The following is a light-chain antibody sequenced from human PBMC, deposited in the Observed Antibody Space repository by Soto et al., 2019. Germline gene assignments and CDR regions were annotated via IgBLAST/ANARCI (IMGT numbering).Light chain of an antibody. CDR3: QQLNSYPLT. CDR2: AAS. Sequence: DIQLTQSPSFLSASVGDRVTITCRASQGISSYLAWYQQKPGKAPMLLIYAASTLQSGVPSRFSGSGSGTEFTLTISSLQPEDFATYCCQQLNSYPLTCGGGTKVEIK. J-gene: IGKJ4*01. V-gene: IGKV1-9*01. CDR1: QGISSY.